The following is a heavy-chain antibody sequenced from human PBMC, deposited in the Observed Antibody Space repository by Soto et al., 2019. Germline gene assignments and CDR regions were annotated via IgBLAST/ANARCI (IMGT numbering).Heavy chain of an antibody. CDR2: ISAYNGNT. J-gene: IGHJ3*02. CDR1: GYTFTSYG. CDR3: ARDLGREYSGYDPAADAFDI. Sequence: GASVKVCCKASGYTFTSYGISWVRQAPGQGLEWMGWISAYNGNTNYAQKLQGRVTMTTDTSTSTAYMELRSLRSDDTAVYYCARDLGREYSGYDPAADAFDIWGQGTMVTVSS. D-gene: IGHD5-12*01. V-gene: IGHV1-18*01.